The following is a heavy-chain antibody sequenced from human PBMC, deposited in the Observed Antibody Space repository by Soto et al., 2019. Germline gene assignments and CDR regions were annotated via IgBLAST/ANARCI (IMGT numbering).Heavy chain of an antibody. CDR2: ISAYNGNT. CDR3: ARCVFYDNSGYYYVFDY. Sequence: QVQLVQSGAEVKKPGASVKVSCKASGYTFTSYGISWVRQAPGQGLEWMGWISAYNGNTNYAQKLQGRVTMTTDTTTSTAYMEVRSLRSDDTAVYYCARCVFYDNSGYYYVFDYWGQGTPVIVSS. V-gene: IGHV1-18*01. J-gene: IGHJ4*02. D-gene: IGHD3-22*01. CDR1: GYTFTSYG.